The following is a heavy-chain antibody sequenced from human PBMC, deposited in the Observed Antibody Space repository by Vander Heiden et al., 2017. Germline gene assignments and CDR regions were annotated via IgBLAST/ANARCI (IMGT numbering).Heavy chain of an antibody. CDR2: VDPEDGET. CDR3: ATFPREYCSGGSCPSQDFDY. J-gene: IGHJ4*02. Sequence: EVQLGLSGAEAAEPGATVHISGNVSGYPFPDYSMHWVQQAPGKGLEWMGLVDPEDGETIYAEKLQGRVTRPADTSTDTAYMELSRLRSEDTAVYDCATFPREYCSGGSCPSQDFDYWGQGTLVTVCS. CDR1: GYPFPDYS. D-gene: IGHD2-15*01. V-gene: IGHV1-69-2*01.